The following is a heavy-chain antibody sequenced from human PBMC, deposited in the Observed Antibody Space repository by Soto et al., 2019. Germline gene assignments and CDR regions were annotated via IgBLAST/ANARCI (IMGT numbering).Heavy chain of an antibody. J-gene: IGHJ6*02. Sequence: ASVKVSCKASGCTFSSYAISWVRQAPGQGLEWMGGITPIFGTANYAQKFQGRVTITADESTSTAYMELSSLRSEDTAVYYCARASSTSSPVYYGMDVWGQGTTVTVSS. V-gene: IGHV1-69*13. CDR1: GCTFSSYA. CDR2: ITPIFGTA. CDR3: ARASSTSSPVYYGMDV. D-gene: IGHD2-2*01.